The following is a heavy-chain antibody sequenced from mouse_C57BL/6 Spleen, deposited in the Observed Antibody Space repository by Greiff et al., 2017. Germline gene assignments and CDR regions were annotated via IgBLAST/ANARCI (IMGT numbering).Heavy chain of an antibody. Sequence: QVQLQQSGAELVRPGASVKLSCKASGYTFTDYYINWVKQRPGQGLEWIARIYPGSGNTYYNEKFKGKATLTAEKSSSTAYMQLSSLTSEDSAVYFCARYGNYGYFDYWGQGTTLTVSS. V-gene: IGHV1-76*01. CDR1: GYTFTDYY. J-gene: IGHJ2*01. CDR2: IYPGSGNT. D-gene: IGHD2-1*01. CDR3: ARYGNYGYFDY.